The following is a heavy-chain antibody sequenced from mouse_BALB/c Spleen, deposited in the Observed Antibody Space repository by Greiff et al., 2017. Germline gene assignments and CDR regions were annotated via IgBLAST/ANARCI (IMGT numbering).Heavy chain of an antibody. CDR1: GDSITSGY. V-gene: IGHV3-8*02. CDR2: ISYSGST. CDR3: ARCNYAYYYAMDY. J-gene: IGHJ4*01. D-gene: IGHD2-1*01. Sequence: EVKLVESGPSLVKPSQTLSLTCSVTGDSITSGYWNWIRKFPGNKLEYMGYISYSGSTYYNPSLKSRISITRDTSKNQYYLQLNSVTTEDTATYYCARCNYAYYYAMDYWGQGTSVTVSS.